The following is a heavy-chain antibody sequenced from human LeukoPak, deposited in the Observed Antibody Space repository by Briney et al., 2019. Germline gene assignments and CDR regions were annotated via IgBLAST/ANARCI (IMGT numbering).Heavy chain of an antibody. CDR3: AKSIGAYSSGY. D-gene: IGHD6-19*01. CDR2: ISGSGGST. V-gene: IGHV3-23*01. J-gene: IGHJ4*02. Sequence: GGSLRLSCTASGFTFSNYAMSWVRQAPGKGLEWVSAISGSGGSTYYADSVKGRFTISRDNSKNTLYLQMNSLRAEDTAVYYCAKSIGAYSSGYWGQGTLVTVSS. CDR1: GFTFSNYA.